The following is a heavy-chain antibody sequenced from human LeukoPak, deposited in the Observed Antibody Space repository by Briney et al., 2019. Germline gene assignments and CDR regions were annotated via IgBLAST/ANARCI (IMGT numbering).Heavy chain of an antibody. CDR3: ARNYYDILTGYYIDWFDP. D-gene: IGHD3-9*01. CDR2: IKQDGSEK. CDR1: GFTFSSYW. Sequence: GGSLRLSCEASGFTFSSYWMSWVRQAPGKGLEWVANIKQDGSEKYYVDSVKGRFTISRDNAKNSLYLQMNSLRAEDTAVYYCARNYYDILTGYYIDWFDPWGQGTLVTVSS. V-gene: IGHV3-7*01. J-gene: IGHJ5*02.